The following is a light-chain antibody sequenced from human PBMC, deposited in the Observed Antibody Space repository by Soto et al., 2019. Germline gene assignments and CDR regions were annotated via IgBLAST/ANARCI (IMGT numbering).Light chain of an antibody. CDR3: QQSYTSPPP. J-gene: IGKJ1*01. CDR2: AAS. Sequence: IPMTQSPSFLSASMGDRVAITCRASQAVSYALAWYQQRPGKAPTRLMLAASRLQSGVPSRFSGSGSGTDFTLTISRLQPEAFATYFCQQSYTSPPPFGQGTKVDI. CDR1: QAVSYA. V-gene: IGKV1-NL1*01.